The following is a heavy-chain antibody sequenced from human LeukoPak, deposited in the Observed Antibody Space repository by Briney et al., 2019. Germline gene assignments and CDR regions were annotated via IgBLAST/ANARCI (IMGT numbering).Heavy chain of an antibody. CDR2: IYYTGDT. D-gene: IGHD1-26*01. CDR3: ARGTEWVDS. CDR1: GRSISSGYY. J-gene: IGHJ4*02. V-gene: IGHV4-31*03. Sequence: SETLSLPCTVSGRSISSGYYLSWIRSRPGKGLEWIGYIYYTGDTYYNPSLKSRVMILVETSQNQFSLKLSSVTAADTAVYYCARGTEWVDSWGQGTLLTASS.